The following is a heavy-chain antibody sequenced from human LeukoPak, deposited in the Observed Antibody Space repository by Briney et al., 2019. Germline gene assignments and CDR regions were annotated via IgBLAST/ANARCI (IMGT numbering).Heavy chain of an antibody. J-gene: IGHJ4*02. D-gene: IGHD3-10*01. Sequence: ASVKVSCTVSGYTLTELSMHWVRPAPGKGLEWMGGFDPEDGETIYAQKFQGRVTMTEDTSTDTAYMELSSLRSEDTAVYYCAAYGSGSYYTNFDYWGQGTLVTVSS. V-gene: IGHV1-24*01. CDR2: FDPEDGET. CDR3: AAYGSGSYYTNFDY. CDR1: GYTLTELS.